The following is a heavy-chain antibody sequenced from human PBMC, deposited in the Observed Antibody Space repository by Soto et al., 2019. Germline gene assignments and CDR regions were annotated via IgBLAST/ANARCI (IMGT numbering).Heavy chain of an antibody. J-gene: IGHJ5*02. CDR3: AREERKGIISWFDP. V-gene: IGHV4-30-4*01. D-gene: IGHD2-21*01. CDR1: GGSVSGVDYF. CDR2: IYYTGIT. Sequence: SETLSLTCTVSGGSVSGVDYFWSWIRQSPGKGLDWIGYIYYTGITHLNPSLKSRLTMAVDTSKNEFSLKLTSVSAADTAVYFCAREERKGIISWFDPWGQGTPVTVSS.